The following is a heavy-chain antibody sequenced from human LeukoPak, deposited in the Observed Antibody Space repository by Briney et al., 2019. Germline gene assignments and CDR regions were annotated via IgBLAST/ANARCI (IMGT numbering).Heavy chain of an antibody. CDR1: GYTFADYF. D-gene: IGHD6-13*01. V-gene: IGHV1-8*02. Sequence: GASVKVSCKTSGYTFADYFIHWVRQAPGQGLEWMGWMNPHSGNTGYAQQFQGRVSITRDTSITTAYMELSSLRSEDTAVYYCAMISGWYLHAYDIWGQGTMVTVSS. J-gene: IGHJ3*02. CDR3: AMISGWYLHAYDI. CDR2: MNPHSGNT.